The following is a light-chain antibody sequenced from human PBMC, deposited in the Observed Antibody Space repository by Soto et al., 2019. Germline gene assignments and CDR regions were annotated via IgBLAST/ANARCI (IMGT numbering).Light chain of an antibody. CDR3: QQYDNLPPTWT. V-gene: IGKV1-33*01. Sequence: DIQMTQSPSSLSASVGNRVTITCQASQDIATYLNWYQQKPGKAPNLLIYDASNLETGVPSRFSGGGSGTHFTFTISNLQPEDIATYYCQQYDNLPPTWTFGQGTKVGIE. CDR1: QDIATY. J-gene: IGKJ1*01. CDR2: DAS.